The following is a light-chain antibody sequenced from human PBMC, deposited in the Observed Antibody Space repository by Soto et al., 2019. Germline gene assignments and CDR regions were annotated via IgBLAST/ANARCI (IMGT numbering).Light chain of an antibody. J-gene: IGKJ5*01. CDR2: DAS. Sequence: EIVFTHSPATLSLSPLESSTLSCRASQSVSSSLAWYQQIPGQAPRLLIYDASNRATGIPARFSGSGSGTDFSLTISSLEPEDFAVYYCQQRSNWPLITFGQGTRLEIK. CDR1: QSVSSS. CDR3: QQRSNWPLIT. V-gene: IGKV3-11*01.